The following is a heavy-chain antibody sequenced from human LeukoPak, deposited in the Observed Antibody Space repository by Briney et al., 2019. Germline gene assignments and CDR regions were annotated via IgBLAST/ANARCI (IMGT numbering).Heavy chain of an antibody. V-gene: IGHV4-4*02. CDR3: ARGIFGARAFQY. CDR1: GDSLNTNTW. D-gene: IGHD2/OR15-2a*01. CDR2: IFHSGST. Sequence: PSETLSLTCAVPGDSLNTNTWWSWVRQPPGKGLEWTGEIFHSGSTNYHPSLESRLTISMDKSKNSFSLRLTSVTAADTAVYYCARGIFGARAFQYWGQGILVTVSS. J-gene: IGHJ4*02.